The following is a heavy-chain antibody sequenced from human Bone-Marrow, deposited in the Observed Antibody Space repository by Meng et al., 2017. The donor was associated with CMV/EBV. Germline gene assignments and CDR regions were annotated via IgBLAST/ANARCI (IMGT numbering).Heavy chain of an antibody. D-gene: IGHD5-18*01. Sequence: ASVKVSCKASGYTFTGYYMHWVRQAPGQGLEWMGWINPNSGGTNYAQKFQGRVTMTRDTSISTAYMELSRLRSDDTAVYYCARGEEIQLWFPTVDYWGQGTRVTVSS. J-gene: IGHJ4*02. CDR3: ARGEEIQLWFPTVDY. CDR2: INPNSGGT. V-gene: IGHV1-2*02. CDR1: GYTFTGYY.